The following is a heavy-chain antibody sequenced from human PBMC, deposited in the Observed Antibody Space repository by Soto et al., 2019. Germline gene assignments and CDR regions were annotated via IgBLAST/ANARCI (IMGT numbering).Heavy chain of an antibody. CDR2: INPSGGST. CDR3: TRGGPLYYDSSGYYYYFDY. CDR1: GYTFTSYA. Sequence: ASVKVSCKASGYTFTSYAIHWVRQAPGQGLEWMGIINPSGGSTTYVQNFQGRVTMTRDTSTSTVYMELSSLRSEDTAVYYCTRGGPLYYDSSGYYYYFDYWGQGTLVTVSS. V-gene: IGHV1-46*01. J-gene: IGHJ4*02. D-gene: IGHD3-22*01.